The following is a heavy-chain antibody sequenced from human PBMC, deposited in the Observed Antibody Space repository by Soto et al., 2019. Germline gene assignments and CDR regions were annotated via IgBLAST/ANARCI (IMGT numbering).Heavy chain of an antibody. CDR3: ARARGNHRYYDY. D-gene: IGHD5-12*01. Sequence: GGSLRLSCTASGFPFSEYSMSLVRQSPGKGLEWVSAITHSGTYVYYADSVKGRFTISRDSASNSLFLQMTRLRAEDKAVYHCARARGNHRYYDYWDQGGLVTVSP. CDR2: ITHSGTYV. J-gene: IGHJ4*01. V-gene: IGHV3-21*01. CDR1: GFPFSEYS.